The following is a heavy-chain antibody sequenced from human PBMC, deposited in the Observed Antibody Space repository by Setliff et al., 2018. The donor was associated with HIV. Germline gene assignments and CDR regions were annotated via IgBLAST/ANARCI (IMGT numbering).Heavy chain of an antibody. J-gene: IGHJ6*03. CDR1: GGSFSNSYYF. CDR3: ARHRQGLTGSTPGYYMDV. CDR2: ISYSGST. D-gene: IGHD1-7*01. V-gene: IGHV4-39*01. Sequence: PSETLSLTCNVSGGSFSNSYYFWGWIRQPPGKGLEWIGSISYSGSTYYNPSLKSRVTMFVDTSKNQFSLKLSSVTAADTAVYYCARHRQGLTGSTPGYYMDVWGKGTTVTVSS.